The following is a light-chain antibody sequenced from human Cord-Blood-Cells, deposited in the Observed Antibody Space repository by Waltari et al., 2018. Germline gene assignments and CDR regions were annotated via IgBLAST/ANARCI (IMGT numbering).Light chain of an antibody. CDR3: QQANSFPPT. J-gene: IGKJ4*01. CDR1: QGISSW. CDR2: AAS. Sequence: DIQMTQSPSSVSASVGDRVTITCRASQGISSWLAGYPQKPGKATNILIYAASSLQSGVPSRFSGSGSGTDFTLTISSLQPEDFATYYCQQANSFPPTFGGGTKVEIK. V-gene: IGKV1-12*01.